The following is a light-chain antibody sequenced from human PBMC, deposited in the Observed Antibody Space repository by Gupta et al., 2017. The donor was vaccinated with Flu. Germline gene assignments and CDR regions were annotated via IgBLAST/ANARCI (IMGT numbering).Light chain of an antibody. J-gene: IGKJ2*01. CDR3: QQDFHSPYT. V-gene: IGKV3-20*01. CDR2: AAS. Sequence: EIALSQSPGSLSLSPGEGATLACRASQSVASSYLAWYKQKPGQAPRLLVYAASTRATGIPDRISGSGSGTDFTLTISRLEPEDFAVYYCQQDFHSPYTFGQGTKLEIK. CDR1: QSVASSY.